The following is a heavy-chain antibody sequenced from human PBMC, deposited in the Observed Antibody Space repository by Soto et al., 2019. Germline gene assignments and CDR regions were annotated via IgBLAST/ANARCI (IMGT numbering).Heavy chain of an antibody. CDR1: GFTFTNYF. CDR2: ISGFGDGT. V-gene: IGHV3-23*01. D-gene: IGHD3-16*01. CDR3: YGSSYGMDV. Sequence: EVKMWESGGSLVQPGGSLRLSCAASGFTFTNYFISWVRQAPGEGLEWVSAISGFGDGTYYADSVKGRFTISRDNSKNTLYLQMNSLRAEDTAVYYAYGSSYGMDVWGQGTSVTVSS. J-gene: IGHJ6*02.